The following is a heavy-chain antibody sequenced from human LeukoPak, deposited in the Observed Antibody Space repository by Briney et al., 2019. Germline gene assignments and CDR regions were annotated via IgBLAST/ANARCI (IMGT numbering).Heavy chain of an antibody. D-gene: IGHD6-13*01. CDR1: GGSISSYY. CDR2: IYYSGST. J-gene: IGHJ4*02. V-gene: IGHV4-59*01. Sequence: SETLSLTCTVSGGSISSYYWSWIRQPPGKGLEWIGYIYYSGSTNYNPSLKSRVTISVDTSKIQFSLKLSSVTAADTAVYYCAREVAGYTSSWYPPSFDYWGQGTLVTVSS. CDR3: AREVAGYTSSWYPPSFDY.